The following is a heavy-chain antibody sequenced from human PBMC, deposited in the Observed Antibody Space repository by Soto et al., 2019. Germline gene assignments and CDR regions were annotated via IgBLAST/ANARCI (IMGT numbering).Heavy chain of an antibody. Sequence: EVQLVVSGGGLVKPGGSLRLSCAASGFIFSSHTMNWVRQVPGKGLEWVSSISASSTYIYYADSLKGRFTISRDNAYNSLYLHVSSLRGEATAVYYCARRWLRDPRMYWGQGTLVTVSS. CDR1: GFIFSSHT. J-gene: IGHJ4*02. CDR3: ARRWLRDPRMY. CDR2: ISASSTYI. V-gene: IGHV3-21*02. D-gene: IGHD5-12*01.